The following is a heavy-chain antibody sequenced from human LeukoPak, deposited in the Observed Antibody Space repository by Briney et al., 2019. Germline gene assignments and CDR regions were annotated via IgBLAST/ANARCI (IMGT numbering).Heavy chain of an antibody. CDR3: AKDRLVPGSVLDY. Sequence: GGSLRLSCAASGFTLSDCGMHWVRQAPGKGLEWVAFIRYDGSDKYYADSVRGRFTISRDNSKNTLYLQMNSLRVEDTAVYYCAKDRLVPGSVLDYWGQGTLVTVSS. J-gene: IGHJ4*02. D-gene: IGHD6-19*01. V-gene: IGHV3-30*02. CDR2: IRYDGSDK. CDR1: GFTLSDCG.